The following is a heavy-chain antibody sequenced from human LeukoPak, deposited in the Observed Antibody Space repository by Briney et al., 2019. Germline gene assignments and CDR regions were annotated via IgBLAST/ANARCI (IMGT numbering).Heavy chain of an antibody. D-gene: IGHD1/OR15-1a*01. CDR3: ARHGTVMTPRGP. CDR2: IYYSGST. J-gene: IGHJ4*02. CDR1: GGSITSYY. Sequence: SETLSLTCTVSGGSITSYYWSWIRQPPGKGLEWIGYIYYSGSTNYNPSLKSRVTMSADTSKNHISLNLTSVTAADTAMYFCARHGTVMTPRGPWGQGTLVTVSS. V-gene: IGHV4-59*08.